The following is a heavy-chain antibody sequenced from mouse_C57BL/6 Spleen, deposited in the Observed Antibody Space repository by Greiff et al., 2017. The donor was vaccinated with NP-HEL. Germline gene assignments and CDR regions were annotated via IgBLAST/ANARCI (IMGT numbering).Heavy chain of an antibody. CDR1: GYSITSGYY. CDR2: ISYDGSN. CDR3: AINGLYFDY. J-gene: IGHJ2*01. Sequence: EVQLQESGPGLVKPSQSLSLTCSVTGYSITSGYYWNWIRQFPGNKLEWMGYISYDGSNNYNPSLKNRISITRDTSKNQFFLKLNSVTTEDTATYYCAINGLYFDYWGQGTTLTVSS. V-gene: IGHV3-6*01.